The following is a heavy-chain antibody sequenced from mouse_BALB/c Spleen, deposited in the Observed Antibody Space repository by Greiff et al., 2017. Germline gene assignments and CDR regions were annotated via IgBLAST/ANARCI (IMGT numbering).Heavy chain of an antibody. CDR3: ARSAYYRSYAMDY. CDR2: ISSGSSTI. D-gene: IGHD2-14*01. CDR1: GFTFSSFG. J-gene: IGHJ4*01. V-gene: IGHV5-17*02. Sequence: EVKLVESGGGLVQPGGSRKLSCAASGFTFSSFGMHWVRQAPEKGLEWVAYISSGSSTIYYADTVKGRFTISRDNPKNTLFLQMTSLRSEDTAMYYCARSAYYRSYAMDYWGQGTSVTVSS.